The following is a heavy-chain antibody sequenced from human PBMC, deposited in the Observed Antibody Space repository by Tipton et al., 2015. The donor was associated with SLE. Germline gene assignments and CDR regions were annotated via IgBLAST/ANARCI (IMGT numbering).Heavy chain of an antibody. Sequence: LRLSCTVSGGSISSSSYYWGWIRQPPGNGLEWIGSIYYSGSTYYNPSLKSRVTISVDTSKNQFSLKLSSVTAADTAVYYCAGMSSPREGYFDYCGQGTLVTVSS. V-gene: IGHV4-39*07. J-gene: IGHJ4*02. CDR3: AGMSSPREGYFDY. CDR2: IYYSGST. D-gene: IGHD1-26*01. CDR1: GGSISSSSYY.